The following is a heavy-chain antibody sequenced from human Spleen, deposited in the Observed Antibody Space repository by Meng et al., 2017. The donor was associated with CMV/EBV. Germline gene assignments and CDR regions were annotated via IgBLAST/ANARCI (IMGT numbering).Heavy chain of an antibody. CDR2: IYHDGRT. Sequence: VQLVESGGGLVPPGGALRLSCAACGFTVSSNYMSWVRQAPGKGLEWVSVIYHDGRTYYADSVKGRFTMSRDNSKNTVHLQMNSLRVEDMAVYYCARHDWFDPWGQGTLVTVSS. CDR3: ARHDWFDP. CDR1: GFTVSSNY. V-gene: IGHV3-66*04. J-gene: IGHJ5*02.